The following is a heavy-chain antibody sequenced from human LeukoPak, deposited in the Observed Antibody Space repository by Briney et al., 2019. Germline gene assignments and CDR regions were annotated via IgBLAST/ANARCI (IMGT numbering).Heavy chain of an antibody. D-gene: IGHD4-23*01. CDR1: GDYISSSYY. CDR3: ASTVEPLYFDY. J-gene: IGHJ4*02. V-gene: IGHV4-39*07. Sequence: PSETLSLTCSISGDYISSSYYWGWIRQPPGKGLEWIGNIYYTGRTYYNPSLKSRVSESIDTSRNEFSLKLSSVTAADTAVYYCASTVEPLYFDYWGQGTLVTVSS. CDR2: IYYTGRT.